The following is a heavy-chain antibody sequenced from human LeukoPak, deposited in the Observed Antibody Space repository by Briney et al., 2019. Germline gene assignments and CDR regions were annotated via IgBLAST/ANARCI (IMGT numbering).Heavy chain of an antibody. D-gene: IGHD3-10*01. CDR2: IYTSGST. Sequence: PSETLSLTCTVSGGSISSYYWSWIRQPAGKGLEWIGRIYTSGSTNYNPSLKSRVTMSVDTSKNQFSLKLSSVTAADTAVYYCARLNYYGSGSYYARDYWGQGTLVTVSS. J-gene: IGHJ4*02. CDR1: GGSISSYY. CDR3: ARLNYYGSGSYYARDY. V-gene: IGHV4-4*07.